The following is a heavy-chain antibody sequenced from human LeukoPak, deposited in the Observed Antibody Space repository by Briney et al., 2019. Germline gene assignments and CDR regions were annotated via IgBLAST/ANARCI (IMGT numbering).Heavy chain of an antibody. J-gene: IGHJ4*02. CDR3: TKIPIYWSGGSCYTPY. CDR1: GITFSSYA. D-gene: IGHD2-15*01. Sequence: GGSLRLSCAASGITFSSYAMSWVRQAPGKGLEWVSTISGSGGSTYYADSVKGRFTISRYNSKNPLYLQMNNLRSEYTALYHSTKIPIYWSGGSCYTPYWGQGILVTVSS. CDR2: ISGSGGST. V-gene: IGHV3-23*01.